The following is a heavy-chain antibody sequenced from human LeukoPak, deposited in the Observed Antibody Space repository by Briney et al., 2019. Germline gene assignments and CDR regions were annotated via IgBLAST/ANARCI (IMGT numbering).Heavy chain of an antibody. Sequence: ASVKVSCKASGSPFTSYDINWVRQATGKGLAWMGWMNPNSGNTGFSQKFQGRVTMTRNTSISTAYMELSSLRSEDTAVYYCARGHSPIVVVRENECWGQGTLVTASS. CDR2: MNPNSGNT. D-gene: IGHD3-22*01. CDR1: GSPFTSYD. V-gene: IGHV1-8*01. J-gene: IGHJ4*02. CDR3: ARGHSPIVVVRENEC.